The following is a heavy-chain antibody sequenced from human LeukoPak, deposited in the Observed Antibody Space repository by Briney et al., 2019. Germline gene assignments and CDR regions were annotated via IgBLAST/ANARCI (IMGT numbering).Heavy chain of an antibody. V-gene: IGHV4-30-4*07. CDR1: GGSISSGGYP. D-gene: IGHD3-10*01. Sequence: SETLSLTCAVSGGSISSGGYPWSWIRQPPGKGLEWIGYIYYSGSTYYNPSLKSRVTISVDTSKNQFSLKLSSVTAADTAVYYCARYYGSGSFVDYWGQGTLVTVSS. J-gene: IGHJ4*02. CDR3: ARYYGSGSFVDY. CDR2: IYYSGST.